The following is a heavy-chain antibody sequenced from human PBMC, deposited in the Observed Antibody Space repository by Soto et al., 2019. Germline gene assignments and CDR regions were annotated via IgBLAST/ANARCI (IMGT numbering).Heavy chain of an antibody. J-gene: IGHJ2*01. CDR3: ARDLPRGYFDL. CDR2: IYYSGST. Sequence: QVQLQESGPGLVKPSETLSLTCTVSGGSVSSGSYYWSWIRQPPGKGLEWIGYIYYSGSTNYNPSRKSRVTISVDTSKNQFSLKLSSVTAADTAVYYCARDLPRGYFDLWGRGTLVTVSS. CDR1: GGSVSSGSYY. V-gene: IGHV4-61*01.